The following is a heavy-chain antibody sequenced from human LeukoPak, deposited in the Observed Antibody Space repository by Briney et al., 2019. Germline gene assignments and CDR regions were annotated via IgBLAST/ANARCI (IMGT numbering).Heavy chain of an antibody. V-gene: IGHV3-30*04. D-gene: IGHD3-10*01. J-gene: IGHJ3*02. Sequence: PGRSLRLSCAASAFTFSSYAMHWVRQAPGKGLEWVAVMSFDGSHKYYADSVKGRVTISRDNSKNTPYQQMNRMRAEDTAVYYCERDQYSTMVRGVIPHDAFDIWGQGTMVTVSS. CDR3: ERDQYSTMVRGVIPHDAFDI. CDR1: AFTFSSYA. CDR2: MSFDGSHK.